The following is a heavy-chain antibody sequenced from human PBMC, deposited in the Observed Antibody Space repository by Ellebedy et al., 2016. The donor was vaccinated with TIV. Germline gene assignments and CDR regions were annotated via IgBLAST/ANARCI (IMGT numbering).Heavy chain of an antibody. J-gene: IGHJ4*02. V-gene: IGHV3-48*02. D-gene: IGHD3-10*01. Sequence: GGSLRLSCAASGFTFRSYAMHWGRQAPGKGLEWVSYITYTSTTIYYADSVRGRFTISRANAKNSLYLQLNSLRDEDTAVYYCARSPMIRGVITHFDSWGQGTLITVSS. CDR1: GFTFRSYA. CDR3: ARSPMIRGVITHFDS. CDR2: ITYTSTTI.